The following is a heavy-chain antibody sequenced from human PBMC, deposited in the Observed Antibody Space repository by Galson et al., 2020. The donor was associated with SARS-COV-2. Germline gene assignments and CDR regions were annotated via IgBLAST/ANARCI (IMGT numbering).Heavy chain of an antibody. CDR1: DDSISSSRNY. V-gene: IGHV4-39*07. Sequence: ASETLSLTCTVSDDSISSSRNYWGWVRQPPGMGLEWIGSIYYSGSTYYNPSLGSRVTISLDTSKKQFSLILSSVTAADTAVYYCAREGLGSLFYYGLDVWGQGTTVTVSS. D-gene: IGHD3-10*01. CDR2: IYYSGST. J-gene: IGHJ6*02. CDR3: AREGLGSLFYYGLDV.